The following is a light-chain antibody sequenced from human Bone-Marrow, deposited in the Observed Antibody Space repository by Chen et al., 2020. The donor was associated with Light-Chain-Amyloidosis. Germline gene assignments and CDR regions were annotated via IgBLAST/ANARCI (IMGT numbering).Light chain of an antibody. V-gene: IGLV2-14*01. CDR2: EVR. CDR1: SLDVGGYNY. CDR3: SSYAGATDNFV. J-gene: IGLJ1*01. Sequence: QSALTQPASVSGSPGQSITISCSGISLDVGGYNYVSWYQQHPGNVPKRIIYEVRNRPSGSSNRFSVSTSSNTASLTITRRQAENKADYYCSSYAGATDNFVFGTGTKVTV.